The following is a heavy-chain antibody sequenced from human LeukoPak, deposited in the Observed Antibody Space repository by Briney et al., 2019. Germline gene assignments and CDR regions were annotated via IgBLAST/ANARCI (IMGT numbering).Heavy chain of an antibody. V-gene: IGHV4-4*07. CDR1: GFTFSDHY. CDR3: ARDTNWFAP. Sequence: GSLRLSCAASGFTFSDHYMDWVRQAPGKGLEWIGRIYNTGSTNYNPSLKSRVTMSVDTSKNQFSLKVSSVTAADTAVYYCARDTNWFAPWGQGTLVTVSS. CDR2: IYNTGST. J-gene: IGHJ5*02.